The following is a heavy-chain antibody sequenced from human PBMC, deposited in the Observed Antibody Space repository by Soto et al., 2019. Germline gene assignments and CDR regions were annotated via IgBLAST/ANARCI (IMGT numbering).Heavy chain of an antibody. V-gene: IGHV4-61*01. Sequence: SESLSLTCTVSGGSVSSCSYYWSWIRQPPVKGLEWIGYIYYSGSTNYNPSLKSRLTITIDTSKNQFSLQLSSVTAADTAVYYCARDRGALGFYDSGGYYSYGMDVWGQGTTVT. J-gene: IGHJ6*02. CDR2: IYYSGST. CDR1: GGSVSSCSYY. CDR3: ARDRGALGFYDSGGYYSYGMDV. D-gene: IGHD3-22*01.